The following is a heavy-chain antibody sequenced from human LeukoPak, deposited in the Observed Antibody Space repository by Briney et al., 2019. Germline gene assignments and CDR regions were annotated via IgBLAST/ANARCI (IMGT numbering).Heavy chain of an antibody. CDR1: GLTFSSYG. V-gene: IGHV3-23*01. CDR2: ISGSGAST. CDR3: GRGITAADY. J-gene: IGHJ4*02. Sequence: GGSLRLSCAASGLTFSSYGMSWVRQAPGKGLEWVSGISGSGASTYYADSVKGRFTISRDNSKNTLYLQMSSLRAEDTAVFYCGRGITAADYWGQGTLVTVSS. D-gene: IGHD6-13*01.